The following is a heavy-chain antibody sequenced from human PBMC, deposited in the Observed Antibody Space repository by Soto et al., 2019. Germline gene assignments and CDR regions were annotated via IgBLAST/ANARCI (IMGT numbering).Heavy chain of an antibody. D-gene: IGHD2-8*01. CDR1: GGSVSSVGYY. CDR3: VRGGSCTNGVCSVFDY. J-gene: IGHJ4*02. Sequence: PSGTLSLTCTVSGGSVSSVGYYWSWIRQHPGKCLEWIGYITNSGNTYYNPSLESRVTMSADTSKNQFSLKLSSVTAADTAVYFCVRGGSCTNGVCSVFDYWGQGTLVTVSS. V-gene: IGHV4-31*03. CDR2: ITNSGNT.